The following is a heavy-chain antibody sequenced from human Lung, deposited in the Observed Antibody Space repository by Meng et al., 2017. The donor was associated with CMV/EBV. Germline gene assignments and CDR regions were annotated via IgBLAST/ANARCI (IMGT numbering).Heavy chain of an antibody. D-gene: IGHD3-3*01. V-gene: IGHV1-69*10. Sequence: SVXVSCKASGGTFSSYAISWVRQAPGQGLEWMGGIIPILDIANYAQKFQGRVTITADKSTSTAYMELSSLRSGDTAVYYCARGETYFDFWSAYSFDSWGQGKLVHVSS. J-gene: IGHJ4*02. CDR2: IIPILDIA. CDR3: ARGETYFDFWSAYSFDS. CDR1: GGTFSSYA.